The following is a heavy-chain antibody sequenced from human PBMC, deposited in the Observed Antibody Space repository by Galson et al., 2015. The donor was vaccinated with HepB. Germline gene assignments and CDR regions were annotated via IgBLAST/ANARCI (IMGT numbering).Heavy chain of an antibody. J-gene: IGHJ4*02. CDR1: GYTFTSYY. CDR3: AREVWTVVTPQGSYYFDY. V-gene: IGHV1-46*01. CDR2: INPSGGST. D-gene: IGHD4-23*01. Sequence: SCKASGYTFTSYYMHWVRQAPGQGLEWMGIINPSGGSTSYAQKFQGRVTMTRDTSTSTVYMELSSLRSEDTAVYYCAREVWTVVTPQGSYYFDYWGQGTLVTVSS.